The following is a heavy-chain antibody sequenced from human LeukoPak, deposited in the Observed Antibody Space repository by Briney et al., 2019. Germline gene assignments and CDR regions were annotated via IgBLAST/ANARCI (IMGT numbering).Heavy chain of an antibody. J-gene: IGHJ4*02. Sequence: SETLSLTCTVSGGSISSYYWSWIRQPAGKGLEWIGRIYTSGSTNYNPSLKSRVTMSVDTSKNQFSLKLSSVTAADTAVYYCAREGGYYYDSSGYYEDYWGQGTLVTVSS. CDR3: AREGGYYYDSSGYYEDY. V-gene: IGHV4-4*07. CDR2: IYTSGST. D-gene: IGHD3-22*01. CDR1: GGSISSYY.